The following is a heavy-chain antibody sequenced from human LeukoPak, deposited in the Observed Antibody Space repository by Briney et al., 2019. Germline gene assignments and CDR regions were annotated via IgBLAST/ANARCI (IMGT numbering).Heavy chain of an antibody. V-gene: IGHV1-69*13. CDR1: GGTFSSYA. CDR3: ARGRPYSSSWNPYNWFDP. CDR2: IIPIFGTA. D-gene: IGHD6-13*01. Sequence: ASAKVSCKASGGTFSSYAISWVRQAPGQGLEWMGGIIPIFGTANYAQKFQGRVTITADESTSTAYMELSSLRSEDTAVYYCARGRPYSSSWNPYNWFDPWGQGTLVTVSS. J-gene: IGHJ5*02.